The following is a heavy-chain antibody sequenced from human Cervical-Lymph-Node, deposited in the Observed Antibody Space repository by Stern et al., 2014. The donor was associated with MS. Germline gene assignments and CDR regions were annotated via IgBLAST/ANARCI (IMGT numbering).Heavy chain of an antibody. CDR3: ARDNDDNGMDV. CDR2: IIPIFGTA. J-gene: IGHJ6*02. Sequence: SWVRQAPGQGLDWMGGIIPIFGTAHYAQKFQGRVTITADISTSTAYMELNSLRSEDTAVYYCARDNDDNGMDVWGQGTTVIVSS. V-gene: IGHV1-69*06. D-gene: IGHD1-1*01.